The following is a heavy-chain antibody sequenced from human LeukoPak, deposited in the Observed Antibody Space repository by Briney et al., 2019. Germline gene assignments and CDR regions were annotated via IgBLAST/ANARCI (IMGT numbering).Heavy chain of an antibody. J-gene: IGHJ4*02. CDR2: MNPNSGNT. CDR1: GYTFTSYD. D-gene: IGHD1-26*01. CDR3: ARGAVAVRIVGATTPLGY. Sequence: ASVKVSCKASGYTFTSYDINRVRQATGQGLEWMGWMNPNSGNTGYAQKFQGRVTMTRNTSISTAYMELSSLRSEDTAVYYCARGAVAVRIVGATTPLGYWGQGTLVTVSS. V-gene: IGHV1-8*01.